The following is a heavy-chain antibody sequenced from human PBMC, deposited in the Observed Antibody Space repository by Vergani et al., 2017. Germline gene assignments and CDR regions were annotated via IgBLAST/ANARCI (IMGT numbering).Heavy chain of an antibody. Sequence: QVQPQESGPGLVKPSETLSLTCTVSGGSISSYYWSWIRQPPGKGLEWIGYIYYSGSTNYNPSLKSRVTISVDTSKNQFSLKLSSVTAADTAVYYCARVTVGHWFDPWGQGTLVTVSS. CDR3: ARVTVGHWFDP. CDR2: IYYSGST. D-gene: IGHD3-16*01. V-gene: IGHV4-59*01. J-gene: IGHJ5*02. CDR1: GGSISSYY.